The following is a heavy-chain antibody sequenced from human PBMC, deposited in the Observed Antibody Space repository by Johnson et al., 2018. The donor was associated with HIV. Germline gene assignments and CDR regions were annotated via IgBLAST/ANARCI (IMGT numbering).Heavy chain of an antibody. CDR2: ISSSGSTI. Sequence: VQLVESGGGLVKPGGSLRLSCAGSGFTFSDYYMSWIRQAPGKGLEWVSYISSSGSTIYYADSVKGRFTISRDNSKNTLYLQMNSLRAEDTAVYYCARDDLGNPFSSYDAFDIWGQGTLVTVSS. CDR1: GFTFSDYY. J-gene: IGHJ3*02. V-gene: IGHV3-11*04. D-gene: IGHD6-13*01. CDR3: ARDDLGNPFSSYDAFDI.